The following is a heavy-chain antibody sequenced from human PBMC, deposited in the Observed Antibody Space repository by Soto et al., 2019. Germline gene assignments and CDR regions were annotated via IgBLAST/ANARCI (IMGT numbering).Heavy chain of an antibody. CDR3: ARWFGELLFYYYYMDV. CDR2: IYYSGST. V-gene: IGHV4-39*01. Sequence: PSETLSLTCTVSGGSISSSSYYWGWIRQPPGKGLEWIGSIYYSGSTYYNPSLKSRVTISVDTSKNQFSLKLSSVTAADTAVYYCARWFGELLFYYYYMDVWGQGTLVTVSS. D-gene: IGHD3-10*01. J-gene: IGHJ6*03. CDR1: GGSISSSSYY.